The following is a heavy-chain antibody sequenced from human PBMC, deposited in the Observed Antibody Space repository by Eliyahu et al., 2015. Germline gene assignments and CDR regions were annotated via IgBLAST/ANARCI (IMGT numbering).Heavy chain of an antibody. CDR1: GYSXXSGSY. CDR2: IYHSGXT. V-gene: IGHV4-38-2*02. D-gene: IGHD5-24*01. CDR3: ASLPMRLQFPEHAFDI. Sequence: QVQLQESGPGLVKPSETLSLXCTVSGYSXXSGSYWGWIRQPPGKGLEWXGSIYHSGXTYYNPSLKSRVTISVDTSKNQFSLKLSSVTAADTAVYYCASLPMRLQFPEHAFDIWGQGTMVTVSS. J-gene: IGHJ3*02.